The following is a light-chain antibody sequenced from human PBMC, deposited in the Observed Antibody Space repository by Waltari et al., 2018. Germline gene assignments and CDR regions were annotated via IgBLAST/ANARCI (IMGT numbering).Light chain of an antibody. J-gene: IGLJ7*01. Sequence: QSVFPQPPSASAAPGQRVTISCSGGHSNIGNTYVSWYRQFLGTAPKLLIYEDSERPSGVPGRFSGSKSGTSATLDITGLQAGDEADYYCGTWDSSLSGAVFGGGTHLTVL. CDR1: HSNIGNTY. CDR3: GTWDSSLSGAV. V-gene: IGLV1-51*02. CDR2: EDS.